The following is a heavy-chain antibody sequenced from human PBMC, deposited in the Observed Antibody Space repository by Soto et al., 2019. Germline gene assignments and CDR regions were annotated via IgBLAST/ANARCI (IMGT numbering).Heavy chain of an antibody. J-gene: IGHJ6*02. CDR2: ISGSGGST. V-gene: IGHV3-23*01. Sequence: PGGSLRLSCAASGFTFSSYAMSWVRQAPGKGLEWVSAISGSGGSTYYADSVKGRFTISRDNSKNTLYLQMNSLRAEDTAVYYCVKDLSSIYSITTYYYYYGMDDWGQWPTVTVSS. CDR3: VKDLSSIYSITTYYYYYGMDD. D-gene: IGHD4-4*01. CDR1: GFTFSSYA.